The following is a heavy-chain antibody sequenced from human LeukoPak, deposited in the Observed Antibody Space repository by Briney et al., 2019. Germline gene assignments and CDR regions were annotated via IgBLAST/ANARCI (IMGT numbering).Heavy chain of an antibody. J-gene: IGHJ6*03. Sequence: SETLSLTCTVSGGSISSYYWSWLRQPPGKGLEWIGYIYYSGSTNYNPSLKSRVTISVDTSKNQFSLKLSSVTAADTAVYYCAGSGWYQASMDVWGKGTTVTVSS. V-gene: IGHV4-59*01. CDR1: GGSISSYY. CDR3: AGSGWYQASMDV. CDR2: IYYSGST. D-gene: IGHD6-19*01.